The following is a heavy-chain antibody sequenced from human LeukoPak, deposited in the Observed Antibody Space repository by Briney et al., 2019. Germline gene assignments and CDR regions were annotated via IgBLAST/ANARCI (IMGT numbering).Heavy chain of an antibody. CDR3: ARGFLEWLSEAYFDY. Sequence: GGSLRLSCAASGFTFSSYSMNWVRQAPGKGLEWVSSISSSSYIYYADSVKGRFTISRDNAKNSLYLQMNSLRAEDTAVYYCARGFLEWLSEAYFDYWGQGTLVTVSS. D-gene: IGHD3-3*01. CDR1: GFTFSSYS. CDR2: ISSSSYI. V-gene: IGHV3-21*01. J-gene: IGHJ4*02.